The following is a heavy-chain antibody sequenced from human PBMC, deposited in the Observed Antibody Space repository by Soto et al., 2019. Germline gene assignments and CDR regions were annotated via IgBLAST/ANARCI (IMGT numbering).Heavy chain of an antibody. Sequence: EVQLVDSGGGLIQPGGSLRLSCAASGFSVSSSHMIWVRQAPGKGLAWVSVIYSGGATYYAVSVKGRFNISRDRSKNTVYLQMDGLRTEDTAVYHCAKLGPYGSESYSFRYNWIDPWGQGTLVTVSS. CDR2: IYSGGAT. CDR3: AKLGPYGSESYSFRYNWIDP. CDR1: GFSVSSSH. V-gene: IGHV3-53*01. D-gene: IGHD3-10*01. J-gene: IGHJ5*02.